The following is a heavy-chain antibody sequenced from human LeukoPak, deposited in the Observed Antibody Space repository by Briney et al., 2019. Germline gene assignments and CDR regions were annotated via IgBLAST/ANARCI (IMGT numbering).Heavy chain of an antibody. V-gene: IGHV4-59*01. Sequence: SETLSLTCTVSGGSISSYYWSWIRQPPGKGLEWIGYIYYSGSTNYNPSLKSRVTISVDTSKNQFSLKLSSVTAADTAVYYCARGGYNDEDDAFDIWGQGTMVTVSS. CDR1: GGSISSYY. J-gene: IGHJ3*02. CDR2: IYYSGST. CDR3: ARGGYNDEDDAFDI. D-gene: IGHD5-24*01.